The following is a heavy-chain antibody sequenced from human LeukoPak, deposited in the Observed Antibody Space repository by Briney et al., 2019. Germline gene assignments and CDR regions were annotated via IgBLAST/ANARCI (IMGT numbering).Heavy chain of an antibody. CDR3: ARSAMIVGAMFPGLFDY. CDR2: IWYDGSNK. D-gene: IGHD1-26*01. CDR1: GFTFSSYG. J-gene: IGHJ4*02. V-gene: IGHV3-33*01. Sequence: GGSLRLSCAASGFTFSSYGMHWVRQAPGKGLEWVAVIWYDGSNKYYADSVKGRFTISRDNSKNTLYLQMNSLRAEDTAVYYCARSAMIVGAMFPGLFDYWGQGTLVTVSS.